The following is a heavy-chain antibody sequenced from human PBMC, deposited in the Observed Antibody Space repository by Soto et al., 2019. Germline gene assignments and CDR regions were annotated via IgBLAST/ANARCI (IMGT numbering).Heavy chain of an antibody. D-gene: IGHD2-15*01. CDR3: ARRIAEGGYYYYAFDV. CDR1: GYSFTSYW. CDR2: IDPSDSKT. V-gene: IGHV5-10-1*01. Sequence: GESLKISCKGSGYSFTSYWIGWVRQMPGKGLEWMGRIDPSDSKTKYSPSLEGHISFSVDRSINTTYLQWSSLKASDTGVYYCARRIAEGGYYYYAFDVWGQGTAVTVSS. J-gene: IGHJ6*02.